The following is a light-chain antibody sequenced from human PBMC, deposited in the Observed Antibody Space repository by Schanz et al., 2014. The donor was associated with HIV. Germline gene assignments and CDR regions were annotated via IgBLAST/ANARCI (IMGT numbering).Light chain of an antibody. CDR2: SDD. J-gene: IGLJ2*01. CDR3: AAWDVNLNGPV. Sequence: QSVLTQPPSASGTPGQRVTISCSGSSSNIGSNYVYWYQQLPGTAPKLLVYSDDRRPSGVPDRFSGSKSGTSASLAISGLQSEDEADYYCAAWDVNLNGPVFGGGTKVTVL. V-gene: IGLV1-44*01. CDR1: SSNIGSNY.